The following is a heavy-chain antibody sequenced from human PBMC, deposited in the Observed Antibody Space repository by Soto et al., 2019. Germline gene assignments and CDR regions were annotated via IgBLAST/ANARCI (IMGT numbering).Heavy chain of an antibody. Sequence: GGSLRLSCAASGFTFDDYAMHWVRQAPGKGLEWVSGISWNSGSIGYADSVKGRFTISRDNAKNSLYLQMNSLRAEDTALYYCAKGHISDAFDIWGQGTMVTVSS. D-gene: IGHD3-3*02. CDR3: AKGHISDAFDI. CDR1: GFTFDDYA. V-gene: IGHV3-9*01. J-gene: IGHJ3*02. CDR2: ISWNSGSI.